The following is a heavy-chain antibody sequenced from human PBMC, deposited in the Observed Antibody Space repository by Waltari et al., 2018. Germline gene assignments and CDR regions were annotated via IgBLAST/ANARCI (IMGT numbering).Heavy chain of an antibody. CDR3: ASDIPGDYEPFDY. Sequence: EVQLFESGGDLIKPGGSLRLACAASGFTFINAGMSGVCQAPGKGLEWVGRMKSKADGATTGYAAPVKGRFTISRDDSKNTLYLQMDNLKTEDTAVYYCASDIPGDYEPFDYWGQGTLVTVSS. CDR2: MKSKADGATT. D-gene: IGHD4-17*01. CDR1: GFTFINAG. J-gene: IGHJ4*02. V-gene: IGHV3-15*01.